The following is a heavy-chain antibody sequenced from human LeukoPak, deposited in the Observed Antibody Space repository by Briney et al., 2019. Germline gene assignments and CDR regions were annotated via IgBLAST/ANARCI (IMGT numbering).Heavy chain of an antibody. CDR2: IYTSGST. Sequence: SETLSLTCTVSGGSISSGSYYWSWIRQPAGKGLEWIGRIYTSGSTNYNPSLRSRVTISVDTSKNQFSLKLSSVTAADTAVYYCAREMPLLRFGAFDIWGQGTMVTVSS. V-gene: IGHV4-61*02. J-gene: IGHJ3*02. D-gene: IGHD5-12*01. CDR1: GGSISSGSYY. CDR3: AREMPLLRFGAFDI.